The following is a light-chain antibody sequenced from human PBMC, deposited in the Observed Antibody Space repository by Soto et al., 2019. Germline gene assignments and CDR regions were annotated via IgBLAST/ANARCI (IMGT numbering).Light chain of an antibody. CDR3: QHYGDSLPIT. CDR1: QSISGNY. J-gene: IGKJ5*01. V-gene: IGKV3-20*01. CDR2: GTY. Sequence: EVVLTQSPGTLSLSPGERVTLSCRASQSISGNYLAWYQHKPGQAPRLLISGTYTRATGIPDRFSGRGSGTDFSLTISRLEPGDFAVYYCQHYGDSLPITFGQGTRLEIK.